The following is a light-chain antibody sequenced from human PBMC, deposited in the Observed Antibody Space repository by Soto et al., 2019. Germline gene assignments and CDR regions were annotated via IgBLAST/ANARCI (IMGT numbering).Light chain of an antibody. J-gene: IGLJ1*01. Sequence: QSVLTQPASVSGSPGQSITISCTGTSSDVGGFNSVSWYQQHPGKAPRLMIYEVSNRPSGVSNRFSGSKSGNTASLTISGLQAEDEADYYCTSFTITSTYVFGTGTRSPS. CDR2: EVS. CDR3: TSFTITSTYV. V-gene: IGLV2-14*01. CDR1: SSDVGGFNS.